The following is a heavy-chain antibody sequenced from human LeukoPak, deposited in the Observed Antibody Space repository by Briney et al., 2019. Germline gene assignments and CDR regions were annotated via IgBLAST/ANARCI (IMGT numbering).Heavy chain of an antibody. D-gene: IGHD3-22*01. V-gene: IGHV4-39*01. J-gene: IGHJ4*02. CDR1: GGYISISNSY. CDR3: AGPCDYSDSSGRALNYFDS. CDR2: IYYSGST. Sequence: SETLSLTCTVSGGYISISNSYWGWIRQPPGKGLEWIGSIYYSGSTYYNPSLKSRVTISVDTSKIQFSLKLSSVTAADTAVYDCAGPCDYSDSSGRALNYFDSWGQGTLVTVAS.